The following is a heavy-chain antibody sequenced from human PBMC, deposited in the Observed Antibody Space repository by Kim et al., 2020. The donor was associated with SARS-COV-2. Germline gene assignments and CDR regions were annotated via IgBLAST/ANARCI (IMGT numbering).Heavy chain of an antibody. CDR2: ISYDGSNK. J-gene: IGHJ2*01. CDR1: GFTFSSYA. V-gene: IGHV3-30-3*01. Sequence: GGSLRLSCAASGFTFSSYAMHWVRQAPGKGLEWVAVISYDGSNKYYADSVKGRFTISRDNSKNTLYLQMNSLRAEDTAVYYCARARILRVEANWYFDLWGRGTLVTVSS. CDR3: ARARILRVEANWYFDL. D-gene: IGHD1-26*01.